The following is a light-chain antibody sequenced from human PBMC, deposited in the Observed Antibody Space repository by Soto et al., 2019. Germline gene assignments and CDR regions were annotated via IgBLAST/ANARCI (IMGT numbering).Light chain of an antibody. V-gene: IGKV4-1*01. CDR3: QQYLRTTWT. J-gene: IGKJ1*01. Sequence: DFVMTQSPDSLAVSLGERATINCKSSQSVLYSSNNKNYLAWYQQKPGQSPKLLIYWASTRESGVHDRFSGRGSGTNLTLTISSQQAEDVAVYYCQQYLRTTWTFGQGTKVEIK. CDR2: WAS. CDR1: QSVLYSSNNKNY.